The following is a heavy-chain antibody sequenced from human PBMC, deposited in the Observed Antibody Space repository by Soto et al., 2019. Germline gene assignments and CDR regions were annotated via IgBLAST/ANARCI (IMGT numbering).Heavy chain of an antibody. Sequence: GASVKVSCKASGYTFTDYFIHWVRQAPGQGLEWMGWINPNTGGTSFAPKFLGRVTMTRDTSITTAYMELRSLRPDDTAMYYCAKDKYHIAATGLDDVWGQGTTVTGS. J-gene: IGHJ6*02. V-gene: IGHV1-2*02. D-gene: IGHD6-13*01. CDR1: GYTFTDYF. CDR2: INPNTGGT. CDR3: AKDKYHIAATGLDDV.